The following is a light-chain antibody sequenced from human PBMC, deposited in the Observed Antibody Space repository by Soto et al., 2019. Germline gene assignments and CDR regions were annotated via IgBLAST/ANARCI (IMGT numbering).Light chain of an antibody. V-gene: IGKV3-15*01. CDR1: QGIGDT. CDR3: QPYNNWPLT. Sequence: TQSASALSAYVGDRFTITCSASQGIGDTLACYQHKPGQTPILVIYDPSTRATGVPTGFSGSRSGAEFTLTINSMQSEDFAVYYCQPYNNWPLTFAG. CDR2: DPS. J-gene: IGKJ4*01.